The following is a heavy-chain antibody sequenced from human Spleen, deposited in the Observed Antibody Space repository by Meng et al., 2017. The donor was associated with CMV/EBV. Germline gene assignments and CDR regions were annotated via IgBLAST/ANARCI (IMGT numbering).Heavy chain of an antibody. CDR3: ARSGSSGWFDY. CDR2: IYHSENT. J-gene: IGHJ4*02. CDR1: GGSISSSKW. V-gene: IGHV4-4*02. Sequence: CASSGGSISSSKWWGWVRQPPGAGLEWIGEIYHSENTNYNPSLRSRVTISLDKSKNQFSLNLSSVTAADTAVYYCARSGSSGWFDYWGQGTLVTVSS. D-gene: IGHD6-19*01.